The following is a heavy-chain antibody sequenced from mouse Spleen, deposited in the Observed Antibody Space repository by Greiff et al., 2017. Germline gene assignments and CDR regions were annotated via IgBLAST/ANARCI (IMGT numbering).Heavy chain of an antibody. J-gene: IGHJ3*01. CDR1: GYTFTDYN. CDR2: INPNNGGT. Sequence: VQLQQSGPELVKPGASVKMSCKASGYTFTDYNMHWVKQSHGKSLEWIGYINPNNGGTSYNQKFKGKATLTVNKSSSTAYMELRSLTSEDSAVYYCARIYDGYSPWFAYWGQGTLVTVSA. CDR3: ARIYDGYSPWFAY. V-gene: IGHV1-22*01. D-gene: IGHD2-3*01.